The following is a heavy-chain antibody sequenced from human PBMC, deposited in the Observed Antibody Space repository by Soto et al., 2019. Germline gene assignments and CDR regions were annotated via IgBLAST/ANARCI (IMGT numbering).Heavy chain of an antibody. D-gene: IGHD3-10*01. J-gene: IGHJ6*04. CDR2: IYSGGDT. Sequence: EVQLVESGGGLVQPGGSLRLSCTASGFAVRHNYMTWVRQAPGKGLEWVSLIYSGGDTAYADSVKGRFTISRHTSQNTPYLPTNSRRAEDTAVYYCARKTDSIPSGGDVWGKGTAVTVSS. CDR1: GFAVRHNY. CDR3: ARKTDSIPSGGDV. V-gene: IGHV3-53*04.